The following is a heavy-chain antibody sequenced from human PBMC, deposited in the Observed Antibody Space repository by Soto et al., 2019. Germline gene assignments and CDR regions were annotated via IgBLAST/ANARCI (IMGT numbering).Heavy chain of an antibody. CDR3: ARRA. V-gene: IGHV3-23*01. CDR2: ISAGGDRT. Sequence: PVGSLRLSCATSGFTFSNYPMNWVRQAPGKGLEWVSGISAGGDRTYYADSVKGRFTIFRDNSKNSVSLRMNSLRVEDTAVYYCARRAWGQGTLVTVSS. J-gene: IGHJ5*02. CDR1: GFTFSNYP.